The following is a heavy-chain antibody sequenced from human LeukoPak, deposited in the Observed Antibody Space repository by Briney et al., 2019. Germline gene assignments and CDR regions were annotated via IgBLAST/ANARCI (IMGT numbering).Heavy chain of an antibody. CDR2: INPNSGGT. CDR1: GYTFTGYY. V-gene: IGHV1-2*06. Sequence: GASVKVSCRASGYTFTGYYMHWVRQAPGPGLEWMGRINPNSGGTNYAQKFQGRVTMTRDTTISTAYLELSRLRCADTAVYYCARDPDGLLWFGETPPDSFDIWGQGTMVTVSS. D-gene: IGHD3-10*01. J-gene: IGHJ3*02. CDR3: ARDPDGLLWFGETPPDSFDI.